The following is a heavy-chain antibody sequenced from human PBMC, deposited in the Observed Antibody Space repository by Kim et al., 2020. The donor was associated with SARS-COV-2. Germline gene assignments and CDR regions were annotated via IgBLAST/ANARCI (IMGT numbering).Heavy chain of an antibody. V-gene: IGHV3-23*01. CDR1: GLTFINYA. Sequence: GGSLRLSCAASGLTFINYAMSWVRQAPGKGLEWVSAISGGGGSTYYADSVKGRFTISRDNSKNTVYLQMNSLRAEDTAVYYCAKRFYYDSGSFDYWGQGTLVTVSS. D-gene: IGHD3-10*01. CDR2: ISGGGGST. J-gene: IGHJ4*02. CDR3: AKRFYYDSGSFDY.